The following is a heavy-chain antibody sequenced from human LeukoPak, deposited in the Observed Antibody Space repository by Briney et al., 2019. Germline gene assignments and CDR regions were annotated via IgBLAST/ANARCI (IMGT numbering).Heavy chain of an antibody. Sequence: GGSLRLSCVASGFTFGKYWMSWVRQAPGKGLEWVANIKLDGSEKNYVDSVKGRFTISRDNSKNTLYLQMNSLRAEDTAVYYCAKRQRNYFDYWGQGTLVTASS. CDR3: AKRQRNYFDY. J-gene: IGHJ4*02. CDR1: GFTFGKYW. V-gene: IGHV3-7*03. CDR2: IKLDGSEK.